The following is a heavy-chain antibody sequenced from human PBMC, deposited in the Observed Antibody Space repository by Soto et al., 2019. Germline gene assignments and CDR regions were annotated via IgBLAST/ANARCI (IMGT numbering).Heavy chain of an antibody. V-gene: IGHV4-59*12. CDR1: GGSISSYY. Sequence: SETLSLTCTVSGGSISSYYWSWIRQPPGKGLEWIGYIYYSGSTNYNPSLKSRVTISVDTSKNQFSLKLSSVTAADTAVYYCARGYYDILTGHRSFDYWGQGTLVTVSS. CDR3: ARGYYDILTGHRSFDY. CDR2: IYYSGST. D-gene: IGHD3-9*01. J-gene: IGHJ4*02.